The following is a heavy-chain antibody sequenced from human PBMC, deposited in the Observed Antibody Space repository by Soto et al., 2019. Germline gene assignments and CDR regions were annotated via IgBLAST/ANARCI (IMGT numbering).Heavy chain of an antibody. D-gene: IGHD2-21*02. J-gene: IGHJ3*02. CDR2: IRPSGGST. CDR1: GYTFTSYY. Sequence: QVQLVQSGAEVKKPGASVKVSCKASGYTFTSYYMHWVRQAPGQVLEWMGIIRPSGGSTTYAQKLEGRVTMNRDTSTRTVDMELSSLRSEDTAVYYCARDIPSCVGVCNDAFDIWGQGTMVTVSS. V-gene: IGHV1-46*04. CDR3: ARDIPSCVGVCNDAFDI.